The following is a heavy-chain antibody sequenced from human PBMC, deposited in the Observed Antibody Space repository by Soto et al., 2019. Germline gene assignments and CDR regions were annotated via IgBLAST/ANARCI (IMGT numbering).Heavy chain of an antibody. CDR1: GFAFSTYG. J-gene: IGHJ4*02. D-gene: IGHD3-9*01. CDR3: VGGTGYWGISAY. CDR2: IWADGSRQ. Sequence: QVQLVESGGGVIQPGKSLRLSCSASGFAFSTYGMHWVRQAPGKGLEWVAVIWADGSRQFYGDSVKGRFTISRDNSKNTLYLKMNSLRVDDTAVYYCVGGTGYWGISAYWGQGTLVTVSS. V-gene: IGHV3-33*08.